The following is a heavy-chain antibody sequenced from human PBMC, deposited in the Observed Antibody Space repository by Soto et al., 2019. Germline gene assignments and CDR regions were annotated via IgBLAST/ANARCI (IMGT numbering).Heavy chain of an antibody. J-gene: IGHJ1*01. CDR3: ARGTPMFRGSPRAEYFQH. CDR2: INAGNGDT. D-gene: IGHD3-10*01. V-gene: IGHV1-3*01. CDR1: GYIFTNYV. Sequence: ASVKVSCKASGYIFTNYVMNWVRQAPGQRLEWMGWINAGNGDTKYPQIFQGRVTITRDTSASTTYMEVSSLRSGDTAVYFCARGTPMFRGSPRAEYFQHWGQGTLVTVSS.